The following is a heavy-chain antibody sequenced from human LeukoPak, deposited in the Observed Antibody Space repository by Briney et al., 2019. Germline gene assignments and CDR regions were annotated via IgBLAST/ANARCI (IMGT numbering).Heavy chain of an antibody. CDR3: AKWMGRDS. D-gene: IGHD6-19*01. CDR1: GFSFRTHW. J-gene: IGHJ4*02. Sequence: GGSLRLSCAASGFSFRTHWMSCVRQAPGKGLEWVANINQDGRKKFYVDSVEGRFTISRDDAKTSLFLQMNSLRVEDTAVYYCAKWMGRDSWGQGTLVTVSS. V-gene: IGHV3-7*02. CDR2: INQDGRKK.